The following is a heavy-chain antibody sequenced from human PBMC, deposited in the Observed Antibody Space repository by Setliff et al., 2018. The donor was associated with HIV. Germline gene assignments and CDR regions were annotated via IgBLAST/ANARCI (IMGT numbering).Heavy chain of an antibody. CDR3: ARDTIMVTGFVY. CDR1: GVSISSGYYY. J-gene: IGHJ4*02. CDR2: MYTSGST. Sequence: SETLSLTCTVSGVSISSGYYYWSWIRQPAGKGLEFIGRMYTSGSTEYNPSLKSRVTISIDTSKNQFSLKLNSVTAADTAVNYCARDTIMVTGFVYWSPGTLVTVSS. V-gene: IGHV4-61*02. D-gene: IGHD5-18*01.